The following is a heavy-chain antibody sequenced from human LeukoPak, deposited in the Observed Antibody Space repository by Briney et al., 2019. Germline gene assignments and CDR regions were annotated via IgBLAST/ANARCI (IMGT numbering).Heavy chain of an antibody. Sequence: PGGSLRLSCTASGFTFSSYSMTWVRQAPGKGLDWVANIKQDGNEKYYVDSVKGRFTISRDNAKNSLYLQMNSLRAEDTALYYCARGGWNYEYWGQGTLVTVSS. J-gene: IGHJ4*02. CDR1: GFTFSSYS. CDR3: ARGGWNYEY. V-gene: IGHV3-7*01. CDR2: IKQDGNEK. D-gene: IGHD6-19*01.